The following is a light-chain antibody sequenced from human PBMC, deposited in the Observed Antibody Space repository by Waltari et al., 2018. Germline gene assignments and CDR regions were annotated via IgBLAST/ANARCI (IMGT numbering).Light chain of an antibody. CDR1: SSNIARSS. Sequence: QSVLTQPPSVSAAPGQKVTISCPGSSSNIARSSVSWYQQLPGTAPKLLIYDDYKRPSGIPDRFSGSKSGTSATLGITGLQTGDEAEYYCGTWDNNLSPGGVFGGGTKLTVL. J-gene: IGLJ3*02. V-gene: IGLV1-51*01. CDR3: GTWDNNLSPGGV. CDR2: DDY.